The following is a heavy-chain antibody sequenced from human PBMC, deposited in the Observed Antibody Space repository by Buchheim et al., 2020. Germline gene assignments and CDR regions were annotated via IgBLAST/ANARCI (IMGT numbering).Heavy chain of an antibody. Sequence: QVQLVESGGGLVKPGGSLRLSCAASGFTFSDYYMSWIRQAPGKGLEWVSYISSSGSTICYADSVKGRFTISRDNAKNSMYLQMNSLRAEDTAVYYCARDTGSYDYVWGSSEGGVGAYGMDVWGQGTT. V-gene: IGHV3-11*01. D-gene: IGHD3-16*01. CDR3: ARDTGSYDYVWGSSEGGVGAYGMDV. CDR2: ISSSGSTI. J-gene: IGHJ6*02. CDR1: GFTFSDYY.